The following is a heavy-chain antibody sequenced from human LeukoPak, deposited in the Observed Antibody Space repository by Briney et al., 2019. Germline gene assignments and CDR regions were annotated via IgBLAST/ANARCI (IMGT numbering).Heavy chain of an antibody. CDR2: IKQDGSEK. V-gene: IGHV3-7*01. CDR3: ARGTGIAVADFDY. Sequence: GGSLRLSCAASGFTFSSYWMSWVRQAPGKGLEWVANIKQDGSEKYYVDSVKGRFTISRDNAKNSLYLQMNSLRGEDTAVYYCARGTGIAVADFDYWGQGTLVTVSS. CDR1: GFTFSSYW. J-gene: IGHJ4*02. D-gene: IGHD6-19*01.